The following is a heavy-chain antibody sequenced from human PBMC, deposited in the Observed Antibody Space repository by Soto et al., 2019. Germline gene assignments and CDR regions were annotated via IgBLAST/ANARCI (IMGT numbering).Heavy chain of an antibody. J-gene: IGHJ4*02. V-gene: IGHV4-4*02. CDR1: GGSISSSNW. Sequence: QVQLQESGPGLVKPSGTLSLTCAVSGGSISSSNWWSWVRQPPGKGLEWIGEIYHSGSTNYNPSLKSRVPISVDKSKNQFSLKLSSVTAADTAVYYCASNLHTRYYYDSSGYYYWGQGTLVTVSS. CDR3: ASNLHTRYYYDSSGYYY. D-gene: IGHD3-22*01. CDR2: IYHSGST.